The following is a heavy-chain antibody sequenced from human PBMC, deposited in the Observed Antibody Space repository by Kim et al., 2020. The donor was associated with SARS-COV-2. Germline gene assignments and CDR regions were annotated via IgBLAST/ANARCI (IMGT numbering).Heavy chain of an antibody. J-gene: IGHJ4*02. V-gene: IGHV3-33*01. D-gene: IGHD3-10*01. Sequence: GGSLRLSCAASGFTFSSYGMHWVRQAPGKGLEWVAVIWYDGSNKYYADSVKGRFTISRDNSKNTLYLQMNSLRDEDTAVYYCARDNYGSGSYSEMLDYWGQGTLVTVAS. CDR2: IWYDGSNK. CDR1: GFTFSSYG. CDR3: ARDNYGSGSYSEMLDY.